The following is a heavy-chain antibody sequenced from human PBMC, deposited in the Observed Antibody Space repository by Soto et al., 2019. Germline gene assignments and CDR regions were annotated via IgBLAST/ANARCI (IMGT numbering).Heavy chain of an antibody. CDR1: GFTVSSNY. J-gene: IGHJ6*02. CDR2: IYSGGST. D-gene: IGHD3-10*01. CDR3: ARGGAPGVYGYEYYYSMDV. Sequence: EVQLVETGGGLIQPGGSLRLSCAASGFTVSSNYMSWVRQAPGKGLEWVSVIYSGGSTYYADSVKGRFTISRDNSKNTLYLQMNSLRVDDTAVYYCARGGAPGVYGYEYYYSMDVWGQGTTVTVSS. V-gene: IGHV3-53*02.